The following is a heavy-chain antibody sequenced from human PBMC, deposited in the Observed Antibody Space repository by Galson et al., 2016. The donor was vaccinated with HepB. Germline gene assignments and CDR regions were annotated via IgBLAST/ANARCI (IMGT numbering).Heavy chain of an antibody. V-gene: IGHV3-23*01. CDR2: ISGSGGST. D-gene: IGHD5-12*01. J-gene: IGHJ6*02. Sequence: SLRLSCAASGFTFRSYAMTWVRQAPGKGLEWVSTISGSGGSTYHADSVKGRFTISRDNSKNTVYLQMNSLRAEDTAVYYCARDLGGYSGYGGNYFGMDVWGQGTTVTVS. CDR1: GFTFRSYA. CDR3: ARDLGGYSGYGGNYFGMDV.